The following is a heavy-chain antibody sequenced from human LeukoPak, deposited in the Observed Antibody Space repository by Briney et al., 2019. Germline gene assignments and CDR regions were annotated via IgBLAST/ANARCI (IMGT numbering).Heavy chain of an antibody. CDR2: INHSGST. J-gene: IGHJ4*02. CDR3: ARSRYYYGSGSYYYRLYYFDY. CDR1: GGSFSGYY. Sequence: SETLSLTCAVYGGSFSGYYWSWIRQPPGKGLEWIGEINHSGSTNYNPSLKSRVTISVDTSKNQFSLKLSSVTAADTAVYYCARSRYYYGSGSYYYRLYYFDYWGQGTLVTVSS. V-gene: IGHV4-34*01. D-gene: IGHD3-10*01.